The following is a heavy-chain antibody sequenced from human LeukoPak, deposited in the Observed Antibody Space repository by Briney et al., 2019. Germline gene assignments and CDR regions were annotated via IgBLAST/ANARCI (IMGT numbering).Heavy chain of an antibody. D-gene: IGHD2-21*02. Sequence: GGSLRLSCAASGFTFSSYWMSWVRQAPGKGLEWVANIKQDGGEKYYVDSVKGRFTISRDNSKNTLYLQMNSLRAEDTAVYYCAGKNIVVVTASLHYRFDPWGQGTLVTVSS. J-gene: IGHJ5*02. CDR2: IKQDGGEK. V-gene: IGHV3-7*02. CDR1: GFTFSSYW. CDR3: AGKNIVVVTASLHYRFDP.